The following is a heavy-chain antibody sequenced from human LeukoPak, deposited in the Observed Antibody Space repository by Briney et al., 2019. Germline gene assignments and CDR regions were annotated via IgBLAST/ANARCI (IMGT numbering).Heavy chain of an antibody. V-gene: IGHV1-3*01. CDR1: GYSFIRYA. J-gene: IGHJ4*02. D-gene: IGHD5-18*01. Sequence: ASVKVSCKASGYSFIRYALHWVRQAPGQRPEWMGWVNGGNDKTAYSKKFQGRVTITADKSTSTAYMELSSLRSEDTAVYYYARARGYSYGSSFDYWGQGTLVTVSS. CDR3: ARARGYSYGSSFDY. CDR2: VNGGNDKT.